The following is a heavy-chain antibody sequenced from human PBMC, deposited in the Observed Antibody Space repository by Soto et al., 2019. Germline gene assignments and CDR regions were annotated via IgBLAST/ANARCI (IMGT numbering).Heavy chain of an antibody. CDR1: GGSISSGDYY. D-gene: IGHD3-22*01. CDR2: IYYSGST. V-gene: IGHV4-30-4*01. CDR3: ARGDYDSSGYYGPLDY. Sequence: QVQLQESGPGLVKPSQTLSLTCTVSGGSISSGDYYWGWIRQPPGKGLEWIGYIYYSGSTYYNPSLKSRVTISVDTSKNQFSLKLSSVTAADTAVYYCARGDYDSSGYYGPLDYWGQGTLVTVSS. J-gene: IGHJ4*02.